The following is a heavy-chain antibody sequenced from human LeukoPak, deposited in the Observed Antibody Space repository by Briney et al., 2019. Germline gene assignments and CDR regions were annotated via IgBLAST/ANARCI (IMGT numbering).Heavy chain of an antibody. CDR2: INPNSGGT. Sequence: GALVKVSCKASGYTFTGYYMHWVRQAPGQGLEWMGWINPNSGGTNYAQKFQGRVTMTRDTSISTAYMELSRLRSDDTAVYCCARVLPSRAAAGTVGYWGQGTLVTVSS. CDR3: ARVLPSRAAAGTVGY. CDR1: GYTFTGYY. V-gene: IGHV1-2*02. D-gene: IGHD6-13*01. J-gene: IGHJ4*02.